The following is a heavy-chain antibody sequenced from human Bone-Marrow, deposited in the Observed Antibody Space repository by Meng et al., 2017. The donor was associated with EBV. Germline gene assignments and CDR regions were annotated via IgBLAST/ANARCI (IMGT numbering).Heavy chain of an antibody. Sequence: QVQLQQSGPGLVKPSETLSLPCTASGSSVSGGTYHWSWLRPPPGKELEWIGYIYDGGTTIYNPSLKSRVTILVDASKNQFSLKLSSVTTADTAVYYCAKSRSSTPGVIDYWGQGTLVTVSS. CDR1: GSSVSGGTYH. J-gene: IGHJ4*02. D-gene: IGHD3-10*01. CDR2: IYDGGTT. V-gene: IGHV4-61*01. CDR3: AKSRSSTPGVIDY.